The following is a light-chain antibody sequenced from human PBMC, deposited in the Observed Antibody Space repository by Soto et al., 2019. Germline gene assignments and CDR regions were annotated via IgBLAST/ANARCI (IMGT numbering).Light chain of an antibody. Sequence: DIVVTQSPLSLSVAPGEPASISCRSSQSLLHSNGYNYLHWYLQKPGQSPQLLIYLGSNRASGVPDRFSGSVSGTDFTLKISRVEAEDVGVYYCIQGLQTPPTCGGGTKVEIK. CDR2: LGS. J-gene: IGKJ4*01. CDR1: QSLLHSNGYNY. V-gene: IGKV2-28*01. CDR3: IQGLQTPPT.